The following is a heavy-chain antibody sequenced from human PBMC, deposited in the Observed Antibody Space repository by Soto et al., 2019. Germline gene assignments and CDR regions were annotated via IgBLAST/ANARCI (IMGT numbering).Heavy chain of an antibody. J-gene: IGHJ4*02. D-gene: IGHD5-18*01. CDR2: ISGSGVST. Sequence: GGSLRLSCSASGFSFSSYAMTWVRQAPGKGLEWVSAISGSGVSTYYADSVKGRFTISRDNSKNTLYLQMNSLRAEDTAVYYSKGGKTAMVDYFDYWGQGTLVPVSS. CDR1: GFSFSSYA. V-gene: IGHV3-23*01. CDR3: KGGKTAMVDYFDY.